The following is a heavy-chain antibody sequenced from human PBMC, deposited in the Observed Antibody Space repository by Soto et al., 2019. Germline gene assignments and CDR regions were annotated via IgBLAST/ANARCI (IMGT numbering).Heavy chain of an antibody. V-gene: IGHV4-34*01. CDR2: INHSGST. D-gene: IGHD5-18*01. J-gene: IGHJ6*02. CDR3: ARGRIQLWPRNYYGMDV. Sequence: QVQLQQWGAGLLKPSETLSLTCAVYGGSFSGYYWSWIRQPPGKGLEWIGEINHSGSTNYNPSLKSRVTXXXXXXXXXXXXXXXXXXXXXXXXXYCARGRIQLWPRNYYGMDVWGQGTTVTVSS. CDR1: GGSFSGYY.